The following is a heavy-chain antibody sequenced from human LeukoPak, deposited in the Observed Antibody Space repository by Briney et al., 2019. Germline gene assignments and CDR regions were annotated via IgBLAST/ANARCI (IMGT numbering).Heavy chain of an antibody. D-gene: IGHD6-19*01. J-gene: IGHJ4*02. Sequence: GGSLRLSCTASGFTFSTYAMTWVRQAPGKGLEWVSVISHVGDSAWYADSVKGRFTISRDNSKSTLFLQMNSLRADDTTIYYCAKGRSGWDEGLDYWGQGILVTFSS. CDR3: AKGRSGWDEGLDY. V-gene: IGHV3-23*01. CDR1: GFTFSTYA. CDR2: ISHVGDSA.